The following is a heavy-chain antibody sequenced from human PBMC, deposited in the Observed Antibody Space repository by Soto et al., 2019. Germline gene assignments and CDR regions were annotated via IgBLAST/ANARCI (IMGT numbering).Heavy chain of an antibody. Sequence: ASVKVSCKASGYTFTSYGISWVRQAPGLGLEWMGWISAYNGNTNYAQKLQGRVTMTTDTSTSTAYMELRSLRSDDTAVYYCARDVASGWYSETYFDYWGQGTLVTVSS. CDR1: GYTFTSYG. J-gene: IGHJ4*02. D-gene: IGHD6-19*01. V-gene: IGHV1-18*04. CDR3: ARDVASGWYSETYFDY. CDR2: ISAYNGNT.